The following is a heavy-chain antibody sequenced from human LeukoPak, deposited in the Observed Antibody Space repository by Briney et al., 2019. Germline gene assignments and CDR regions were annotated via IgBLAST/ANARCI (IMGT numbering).Heavy chain of an antibody. CDR1: GGSISSSSYY. D-gene: IGHD5/OR15-5a*01. V-gene: IGHV4-39*01. Sequence: PSETLFLTCTVSGGSISSSSYYWAWIRQPPGKGLQWIGSISYSGSTYYNPSLRSRVTISVDTSKNQFSLNLSSLTAADTAVYSCARRQLSVNAFDIWGQGTMVTVSS. CDR3: ARRQLSVNAFDI. CDR2: ISYSGST. J-gene: IGHJ3*02.